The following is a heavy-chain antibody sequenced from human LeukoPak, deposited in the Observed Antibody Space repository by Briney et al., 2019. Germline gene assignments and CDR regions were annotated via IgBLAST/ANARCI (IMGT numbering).Heavy chain of an antibody. CDR3: ARDGELEMATPGY. D-gene: IGHD5-24*01. V-gene: IGHV3-23*01. CDR2: ISGSGVST. CDR1: GFTFNSYA. J-gene: IGHJ4*02. Sequence: GGSLRLSCVASGFTFNSYAMSWVRQAPGKGLEWVSAISGSGVSTYYADSVKGRFTISRDNSKNTLYLQMNSLRAEDTAVYYCARDGELEMATPGYWGQGTLVTVSS.